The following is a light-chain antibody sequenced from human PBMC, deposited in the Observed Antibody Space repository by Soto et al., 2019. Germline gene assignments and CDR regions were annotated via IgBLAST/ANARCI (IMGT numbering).Light chain of an antibody. Sequence: KERRATMAGRPRGRAILSCRASQSVSSNLAWYQQKPGQAPRLLIYGASSRATGIPDRFSGSGSGTDFTLTISSLDTEAFAVFCCQQYGTFGQGTKVDIK. J-gene: IGKJ1*01. CDR2: GAS. CDR3: QQYGT. V-gene: IGKV3D-15*01. CDR1: QSVSSN.